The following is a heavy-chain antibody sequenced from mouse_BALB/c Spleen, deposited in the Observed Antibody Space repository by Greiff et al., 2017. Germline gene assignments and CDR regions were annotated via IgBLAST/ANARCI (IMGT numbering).Heavy chain of an antibody. CDR2: INPSTGYT. J-gene: IGHJ2*01. D-gene: IGHD1-1*01. Sequence: VQLQQSGAELAKPGASVKMSCKASGYTFTSYWMHWVKQRPGQGLEWIGYINPSTGYTEYNQKFKDKATLTADKSSSTAYMQLSSLTSEDSAVYYCARFGYYGSSYGDYWGQGTTLTVSS. V-gene: IGHV1-7*01. CDR3: ARFGYYGSSYGDY. CDR1: GYTFTSYW.